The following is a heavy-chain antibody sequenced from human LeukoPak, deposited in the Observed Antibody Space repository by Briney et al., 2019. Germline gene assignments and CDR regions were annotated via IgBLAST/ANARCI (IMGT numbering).Heavy chain of an antibody. D-gene: IGHD3-3*01. CDR3: TRRMDGSGVFYI. J-gene: IGHJ3*02. CDR1: AASISSSNW. V-gene: IGHV4-4*02. Sequence: SETLSLTCAVAAASISSSNWWTWVRQPPGRGLEWIGQIYHSVSTNYSPSLKSRVTMSVDGSKNQSSLKLPCVQAGVTAVYYCTRRMDGSGVFYIWGQGTLVTVSS. CDR2: IYHSVST.